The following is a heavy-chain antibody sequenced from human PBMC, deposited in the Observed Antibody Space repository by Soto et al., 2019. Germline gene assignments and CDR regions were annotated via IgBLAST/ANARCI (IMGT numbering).Heavy chain of an antibody. CDR2: IWYDGSNK. D-gene: IGHD5-18*01. J-gene: IGHJ6*02. V-gene: IGHV3-33*01. Sequence: QVQLVESGGGVVQPGRSLRLSCAASGFTFSSYGMHWVRQAPGKGLEWVAVIWYDGSNKYYTDSVNGRFTISRDNSKSTLYLQMNSLRAEDTAVYYCARDHHTAMFQDVWGQGTTVTVSS. CDR1: GFTFSSYG. CDR3: ARDHHTAMFQDV.